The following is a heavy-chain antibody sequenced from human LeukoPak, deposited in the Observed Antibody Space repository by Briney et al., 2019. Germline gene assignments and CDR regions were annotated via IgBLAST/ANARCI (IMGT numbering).Heavy chain of an antibody. V-gene: IGHV3-74*01. J-gene: IGHJ4*02. CDR1: GFTFSSYW. Sequence: GGSLRLSCVASGFTFSSYWMHWVRQAPGKGLVWVSHINIDGSSTDYADSVKGRFTISRDNSKNTLYLQMNSLRAEDTAVYYCAKGGEEIAVAGRDPYFDYWGQGTLVTVSS. CDR3: AKGGEEIAVAGRDPYFDY. CDR2: INIDGSST. D-gene: IGHD6-19*01.